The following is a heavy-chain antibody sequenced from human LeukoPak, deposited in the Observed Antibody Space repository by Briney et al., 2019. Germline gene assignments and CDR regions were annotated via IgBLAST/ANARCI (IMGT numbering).Heavy chain of an antibody. J-gene: IGHJ5*02. CDR1: GDSISTYY. CDR3: VRGRDGYST. CDR2: TYYSGST. V-gene: IGHV4-59*01. D-gene: IGHD5-24*01. Sequence: SETLSLTCTVSGDSISTYYWSWIRQPPGKGLEWIGYTYYSGSTNYNPSLKSRVTMSVDTSKNQFSLKLRSVTSADTAVYYCVRGRDGYSTWGQGTLVTVSS.